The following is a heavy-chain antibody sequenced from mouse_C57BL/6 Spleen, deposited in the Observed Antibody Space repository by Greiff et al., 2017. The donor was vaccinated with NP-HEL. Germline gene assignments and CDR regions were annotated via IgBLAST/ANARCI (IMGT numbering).Heavy chain of an antibody. CDR2: INPSSGYT. J-gene: IGHJ4*01. CDR3: ARRRDSNYDYYAMDY. CDR1: GYTFTSYW. D-gene: IGHD2-5*01. V-gene: IGHV1-7*01. Sequence: VQRVESGAELAKPGASVKLSCKASGYTFTSYWMHWVKQRPGQGLEWIGYINPSSGYTKYNQKFKDKATLTADKSSSTAYMQLSSLTYEDSAVYYCARRRDSNYDYYAMDYWGQGTSVTVSS.